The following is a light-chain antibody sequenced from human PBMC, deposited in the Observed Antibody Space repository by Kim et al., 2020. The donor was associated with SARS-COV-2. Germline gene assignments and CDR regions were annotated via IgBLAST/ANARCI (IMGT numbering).Light chain of an antibody. J-gene: IGLJ3*02. Sequence: QSALTQPASVSGSPGQSITISCSGTSSDIGAYNHVRWYQQPPGTVPKLMIYEVTNRPSGISNRFSGSKSGNTASLTISGLQAEDEGDYYCGAYTTSGTWVFGGGTKVTVL. CDR3: GAYTTSGTWV. V-gene: IGLV2-14*01. CDR2: EVT. CDR1: SSDIGAYNH.